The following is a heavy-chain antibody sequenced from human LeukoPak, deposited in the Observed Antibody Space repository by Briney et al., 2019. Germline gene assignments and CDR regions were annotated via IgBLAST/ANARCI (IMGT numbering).Heavy chain of an antibody. Sequence: SGGSLRLSCAASGFTFSRYAMSWVRQAPGRGLEWVSVISGSGSSTYYADSVKGRFTISRDTSKNTLYLQMNSLRAEDTAIYYCAKDYYDSSGPSFDYWGQGTLASVSS. V-gene: IGHV3-23*01. CDR1: GFTFSRYA. CDR3: AKDYYDSSGPSFDY. CDR2: ISGSGSST. J-gene: IGHJ4*02. D-gene: IGHD3-22*01.